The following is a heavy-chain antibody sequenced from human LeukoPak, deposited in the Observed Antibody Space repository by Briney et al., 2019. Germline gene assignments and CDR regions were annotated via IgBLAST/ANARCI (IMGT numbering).Heavy chain of an antibody. V-gene: IGHV1-46*01. CDR1: GYTFTGYF. CDR3: ARGGLTGTDY. Sequence: RASVKVSCKASGYTFTGYFIHWVRQAPGQGLEWMGIINPSGGSTSYAQKFQGRVTMTRDTSTSTVYMELSSLRSEDTAVYYCARGGLTGTDYWGQGTLVTVSS. J-gene: IGHJ4*02. D-gene: IGHD1-20*01. CDR2: INPSGGST.